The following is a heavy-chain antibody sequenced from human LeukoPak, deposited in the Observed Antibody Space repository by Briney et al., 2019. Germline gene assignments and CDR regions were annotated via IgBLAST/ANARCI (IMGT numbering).Heavy chain of an antibody. CDR3: ARQYGYSTSLDY. D-gene: IGHD6-6*01. V-gene: IGHV4-31*03. Sequence: SQTLSLTCTVSGGSISSGGYYWSWIRQHPGKGLEWIGYIYYSGSTNYNPSLRSRVTISVDTSKNQFSLKLSSVTAADTAVYYCARQYGYSTSLDYWGQGALVTVSS. CDR2: IYYSGST. CDR1: GGSISSGGYY. J-gene: IGHJ4*02.